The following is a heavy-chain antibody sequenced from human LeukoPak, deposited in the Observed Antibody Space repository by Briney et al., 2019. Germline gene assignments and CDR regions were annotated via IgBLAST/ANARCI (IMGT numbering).Heavy chain of an antibody. Sequence: SETLSLTCTVSGASINNYYWSWIRQPPGKGLEWIGYIYYYGSTNYNPSLKSRVTISVDTSENQFSLRLTSVTAADTAVYYCVRLWGSSGPIGHWGQGTLVTVSS. D-gene: IGHD3-22*01. J-gene: IGHJ4*02. CDR2: IYYYGST. CDR3: VRLWGSSGPIGH. V-gene: IGHV4-59*01. CDR1: GASINNYY.